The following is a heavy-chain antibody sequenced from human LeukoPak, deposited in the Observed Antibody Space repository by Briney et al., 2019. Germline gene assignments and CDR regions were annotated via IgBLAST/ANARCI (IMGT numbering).Heavy chain of an antibody. CDR3: ARETDSTLFDH. CDR1: GFTFNIYE. CDR2: ISSSGSTI. V-gene: IGHV3-48*03. J-gene: IGHJ4*02. D-gene: IGHD2-2*01. Sequence: GGSLRLSCAASGFTFNIYEMNWVRQAPGKGLERVSYISSSGSTIYYADSVKGRFTISRDNAKNSLYLQMNSLRAEDTAVYYCARETDSTLFDHWGQGTLVTVSS.